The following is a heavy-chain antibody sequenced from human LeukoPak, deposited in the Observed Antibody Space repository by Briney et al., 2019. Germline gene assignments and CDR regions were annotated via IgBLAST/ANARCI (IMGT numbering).Heavy chain of an antibody. CDR1: GGSISGGSYY. CDR3: ARAVVVEESDAFDI. D-gene: IGHD2-15*01. V-gene: IGHV4-61*02. J-gene: IGHJ3*02. CDR2: IYTSGST. Sequence: KTSETLSLTCTVSGGSISGGSYYWSWIRQPAGKGLEWIGRIYTSGSTNYNPSLKSRVTISVDTSKNQFSLKLSSVTAADTAVYYCARAVVVEESDAFDIWGQGTMVTVSS.